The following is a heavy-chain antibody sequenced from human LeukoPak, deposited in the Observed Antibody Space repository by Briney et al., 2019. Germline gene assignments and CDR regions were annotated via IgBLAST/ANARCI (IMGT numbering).Heavy chain of an antibody. V-gene: IGHV4-59*11. CDR3: ARNYHDSSGYYHIFDY. Sequence: SSETLSLTCTVSGGSISSHYWSWIRQPPGKGLEWIEHIYYSGSTNYNPSLKSRVTILVDTSKNQLSLKLSSVTAADTAVYYCARNYHDSSGYYHIFDYWGQGTLVTVSS. CDR1: GGSISSHY. CDR2: IYYSGST. D-gene: IGHD3-22*01. J-gene: IGHJ4*02.